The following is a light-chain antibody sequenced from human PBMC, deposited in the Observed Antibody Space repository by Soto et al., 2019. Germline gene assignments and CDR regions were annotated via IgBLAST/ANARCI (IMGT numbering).Light chain of an antibody. V-gene: IGKV3-20*01. J-gene: IGKJ3*01. Sequence: ELVMTQSPATLSVSPGERATLSCRASQSITNNLAWYQQKPGQAPRLLIYGASSRATGIPDRFSGSGSGTDFTLTISRLEPEDFAVYYCQQYGSSFTFGPGTKVDIK. CDR2: GAS. CDR1: QSITNN. CDR3: QQYGSSFT.